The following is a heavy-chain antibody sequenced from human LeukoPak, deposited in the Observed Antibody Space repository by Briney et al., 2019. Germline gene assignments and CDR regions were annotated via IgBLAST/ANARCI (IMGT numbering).Heavy chain of an antibody. CDR1: GGPFGIYY. J-gene: IGHJ4*02. CDR2: INHSGST. CDR3: AGPGAGDLDY. Sequence: PSETLSLTCAIYGGPFGIYYWSWIRQPPGKGLEWIGEINHSGSTNYNPSLKSRVTISGDTSKNQFSLKLSSVTAADTAVYYCAGPGAGDLDYWVQGTLVTVSS. V-gene: IGHV4-34*01. D-gene: IGHD3-10*01.